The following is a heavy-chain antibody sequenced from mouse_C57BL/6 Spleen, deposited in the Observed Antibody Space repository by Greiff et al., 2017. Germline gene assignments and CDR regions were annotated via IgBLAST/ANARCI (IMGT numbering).Heavy chain of an antibody. Sequence: VQLQQSGAELVRPGTSVKVSCTASGYAFTNYLIAWVQQRPGQGLEWIGVINPGSGGTNYNERLKGKVTLTADKSASADYMQLSSLTSESAEVYFCARSLSWDGFAYWGQGTLVTVSA. CDR2: INPGSGGT. D-gene: IGHD4-1*01. CDR3: ARSLSWDGFAY. CDR1: GYAFTNYL. J-gene: IGHJ3*01. V-gene: IGHV1-54*01.